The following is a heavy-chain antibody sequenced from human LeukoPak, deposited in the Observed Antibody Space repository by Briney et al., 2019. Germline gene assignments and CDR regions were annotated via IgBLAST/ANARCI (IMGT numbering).Heavy chain of an antibody. CDR2: INHSGST. J-gene: IGHJ4*02. D-gene: IGHD3-10*01. Sequence: SETPSLTCAVYGGSFSGYYWSWIRQPPGKGLEWIGEINHSGSTNYNPSLKSRVTISVDTSKNQFSLKLSSVTAADTAAYYCARWSDYYGSGGTDYWGQGTLVTVSS. CDR3: ARWSDYYGSGGTDY. V-gene: IGHV4-34*01. CDR1: GGSFSGYY.